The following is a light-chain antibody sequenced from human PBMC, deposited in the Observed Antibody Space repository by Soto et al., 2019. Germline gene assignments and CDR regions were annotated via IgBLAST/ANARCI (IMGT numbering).Light chain of an antibody. CDR2: EVS. J-gene: IGLJ1*01. Sequence: QSVLTQPASVSGSPGQSITISCTGTSSDVRGYNYVSWYQQYPGKAPKLMIYEVSNRPSGVSNRFSGSKSGNTASLTISGLQAEDEADYYCTSYIRSSTLDYVFGTGTKVTVL. CDR3: TSYIRSSTLDYV. CDR1: SSDVRGYNY. V-gene: IGLV2-14*01.